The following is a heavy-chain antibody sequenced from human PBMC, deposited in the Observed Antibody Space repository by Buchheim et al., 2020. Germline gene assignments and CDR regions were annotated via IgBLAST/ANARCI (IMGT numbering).Heavy chain of an antibody. CDR3: ARHAGSFGYTYYFDF. J-gene: IGHJ4*02. CDR1: GGSMIPYY. Sequence: QVHLQESGPGLVKPSETLSLTCSVSGGSMIPYYLSWIRQSPGKGLEYIGYVYYTGSVTYNSSLKSRVTISVDTSKNQITLSLTSVTAADTAVYFCARHAGSFGYTYYFDFWGQGS. CDR2: VYYTGSV. V-gene: IGHV4-59*08. D-gene: IGHD3-16*01.